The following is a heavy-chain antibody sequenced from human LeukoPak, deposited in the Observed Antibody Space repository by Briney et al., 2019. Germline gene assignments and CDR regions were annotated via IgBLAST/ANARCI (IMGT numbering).Heavy chain of an antibody. Sequence: GASVKVSCKASGYTFTGYYMHWVRQAPGQGLEWMGWINPNSGGTNYAQKFQGWVTMTRDTSTSTVYMELSSPRSEDTAVYYCAREGPYGGGAFDIWGQGTMVTVSS. CDR2: INPNSGGT. V-gene: IGHV1-2*04. D-gene: IGHD4-23*01. CDR1: GYTFTGYY. CDR3: AREGPYGGGAFDI. J-gene: IGHJ3*02.